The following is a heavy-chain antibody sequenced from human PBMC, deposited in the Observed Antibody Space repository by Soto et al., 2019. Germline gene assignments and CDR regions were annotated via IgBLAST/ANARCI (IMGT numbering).Heavy chain of an antibody. D-gene: IGHD6-13*01. CDR3: ARTHSSSWYGSYFDY. V-gene: IGHV3-72*01. CDR1: GFTFSDHY. CDR2: IRNKANSYTT. J-gene: IGHJ4*02. Sequence: EVQLVESGGGLVQPGGSPRLSCAASGFTFSDHYMDWVRQAPGKGLEWVGRIRNKANSYTTVYAASVKGRFTISRDDSKNSLYLQMNSLKTEDTAVYYCARTHSSSWYGSYFDYWGQGTLVTVSS.